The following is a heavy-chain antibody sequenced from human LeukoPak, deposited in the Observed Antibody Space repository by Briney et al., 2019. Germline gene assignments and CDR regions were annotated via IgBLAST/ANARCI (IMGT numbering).Heavy chain of an antibody. CDR3: ARGRKHNWNGLNY. CDR2: MNPNSGNT. Sequence: GASVKVSCKASGYTFTRYDINWVGQATGQGLEWMGWMNPNSGNTGYAQKFQGRVTITRNTSISTAYMELSSLRSEDTAVYYCARGRKHNWNGLNYWGQGTLVTVSS. D-gene: IGHD1-1*01. J-gene: IGHJ4*02. CDR1: GYTFTRYD. V-gene: IGHV1-8*03.